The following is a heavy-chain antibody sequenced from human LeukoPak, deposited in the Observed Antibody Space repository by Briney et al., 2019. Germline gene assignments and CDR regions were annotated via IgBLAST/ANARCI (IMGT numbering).Heavy chain of an antibody. V-gene: IGHV3-23*01. Sequence: STFYADSVDGQFTISRDNSKNTLYLQMNTLRADDTALYYYPKDCGSSSSHRPFDYWGQGTLVTVSS. D-gene: IGHD2-2*01. CDR2: ST. CDR3: PKDCGSSSSHRPFDY. J-gene: IGHJ4*02.